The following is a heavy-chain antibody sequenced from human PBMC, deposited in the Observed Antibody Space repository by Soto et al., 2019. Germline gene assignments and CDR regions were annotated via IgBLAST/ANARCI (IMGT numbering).Heavy chain of an antibody. CDR3: ARHVTGVATTFEL. Sequence: PSETLSLTCTVSGGSISSYYWSWIRQPPGKGLEWIAYFYYSGSSNYNPSLKSRVTVSVDTSKKQVSLKLISVIAADTAVYYCARHVTGVATTFELWGQGTLVTVSS. J-gene: IGHJ4*02. CDR1: GGSISSYY. D-gene: IGHD5-12*01. CDR2: FYYSGSS. V-gene: IGHV4-59*08.